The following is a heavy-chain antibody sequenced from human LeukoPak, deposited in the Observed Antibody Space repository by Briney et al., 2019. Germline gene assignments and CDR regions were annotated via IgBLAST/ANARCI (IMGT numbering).Heavy chain of an antibody. V-gene: IGHV3-9*01. J-gene: IGHJ6*03. CDR1: GFTFDDYA. CDR3: AKLEENYYYYMDV. Sequence: PGRSLRLSCAASGFTFDDYAMHWVRQAPGKGLEWVSGISWNSGSIGYADSVKGRFTISRDNAKNSLYLQMNSLRAEDTALYYCAKLEENYYYYMDVWGKGTTVTVSS. CDR2: ISWNSGSI.